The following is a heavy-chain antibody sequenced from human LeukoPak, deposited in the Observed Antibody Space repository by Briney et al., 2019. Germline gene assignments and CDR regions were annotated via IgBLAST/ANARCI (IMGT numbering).Heavy chain of an antibody. Sequence: GGSLRLSCAASGFTVSTTYMSWVRQAPGKGLEWVAVIWYDGTNKYYADSVKGRFTISRDSPKNTPYLQMNSLRAEDTAVYYCARAAYDNSGYLTLWGQGTLVTVSS. CDR1: GFTVSTTY. D-gene: IGHD3-22*01. J-gene: IGHJ4*02. V-gene: IGHV3-33*08. CDR2: IWYDGTNK. CDR3: ARAAYDNSGYLTL.